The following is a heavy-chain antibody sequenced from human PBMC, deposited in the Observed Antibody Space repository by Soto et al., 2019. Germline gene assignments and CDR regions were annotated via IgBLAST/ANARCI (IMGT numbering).Heavy chain of an antibody. V-gene: IGHV4-31*03. Sequence: QVQLQESGPGLVKPSQTLSLTCTVSGGSVRSDRYYWSWIRQRPGKGLEWIGYIYFSGDAYYNPSLKSRVAISVDRSKTQFSLNLNSVTAADTAVYYCASGVIVPTTLVHWGQGALVTVSP. J-gene: IGHJ4*01. D-gene: IGHD5-12*01. CDR1: GGSVRSDRYY. CDR2: IYFSGDA. CDR3: ASGVIVPTTLVH.